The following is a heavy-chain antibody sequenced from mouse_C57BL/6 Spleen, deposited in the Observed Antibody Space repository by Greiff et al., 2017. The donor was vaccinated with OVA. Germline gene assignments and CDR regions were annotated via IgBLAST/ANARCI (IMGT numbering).Heavy chain of an antibody. CDR3: AREAYYYGSSYGSY. CDR2: ISYDGSN. Sequence: EVQLQESGPGLVKPSQSLSLTCSVTGYSITSGYYWNWIRQFPGNKLEWMGYISYDGSNNYNPSLKNRISITRDTSKNQFFLKLNSVTTEDTATYYWAREAYYYGSSYGSYWGQGTTLTVSS. V-gene: IGHV3-6*01. D-gene: IGHD1-1*01. CDR1: GYSITSGYY. J-gene: IGHJ2*01.